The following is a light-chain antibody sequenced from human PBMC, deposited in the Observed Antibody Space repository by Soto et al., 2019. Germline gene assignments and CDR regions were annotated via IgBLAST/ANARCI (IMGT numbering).Light chain of an antibody. CDR3: LKYYNPPRT. V-gene: IGKV1-6*01. CDR2: AAS. Sequence: AIQMTQSPSSLSASVGDRVTITCRASQGIRNDLGWYQQKSGKAPKLLIYAASNLQRGVPSRFSGRGSGTVFPPTTSPRTPEDFAIFFCLKYYNPPRTFGGGPGGE. J-gene: IGKJ4*02. CDR1: QGIRND.